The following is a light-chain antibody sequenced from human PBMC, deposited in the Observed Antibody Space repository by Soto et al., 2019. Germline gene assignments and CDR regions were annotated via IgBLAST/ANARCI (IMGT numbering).Light chain of an antibody. Sequence: EVVLTQSPDTLSLSPGGSATLSCRASQSVSSYLAWYQQRPGQALRLLIYDVSKRATGIPARFSGSGSRTDFTLTINSLEPEDFAIYFCQHYTDWPPTFGPGTRVDIK. V-gene: IGKV3-11*01. CDR3: QHYTDWPPT. CDR2: DVS. CDR1: QSVSSY. J-gene: IGKJ3*01.